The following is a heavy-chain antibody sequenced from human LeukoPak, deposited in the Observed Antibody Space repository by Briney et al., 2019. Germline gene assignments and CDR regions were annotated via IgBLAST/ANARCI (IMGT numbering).Heavy chain of an antibody. Sequence: SETLSLTCTVSGYSIISDYYWSWIRQPPGKGLEWIEYIYYSGSTNYNPSLKSRVTISVDTSKNQFSLKLSSVTAADTAVYYCARGYYYGSGSYGMDVWGKGTTVTISS. V-gene: IGHV4-61*01. CDR1: GYSIISDYY. CDR3: ARGYYYGSGSYGMDV. D-gene: IGHD3-10*01. J-gene: IGHJ6*04. CDR2: IYYSGST.